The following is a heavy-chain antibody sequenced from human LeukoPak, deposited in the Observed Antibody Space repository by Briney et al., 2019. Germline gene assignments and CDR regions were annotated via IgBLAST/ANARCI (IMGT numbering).Heavy chain of an antibody. CDR1: GFTFSSYA. D-gene: IGHD6-13*01. CDR3: AKAKPYSSSWYWDY. J-gene: IGHJ4*02. Sequence: GGSLRLSCAASGFTFSSYAMSWVGQAPGKGLEWASAISGSGGSTYYADSVKGRFTISRDNSKNTLYLQMNSLRAEDTAVYYCAKAKPYSSSWYWDYWGQGTLVTVSS. V-gene: IGHV3-23*01. CDR2: ISGSGGST.